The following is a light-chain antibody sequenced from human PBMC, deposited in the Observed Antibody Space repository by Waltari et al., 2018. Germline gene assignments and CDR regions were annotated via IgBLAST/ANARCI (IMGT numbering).Light chain of an antibody. CDR3: QQYNDYPLT. J-gene: IGKJ4*01. CDR1: QIINTL. V-gene: IGKV1-5*03. CDR2: NAS. Sequence: DIQMTPSPSTLSASVGARVTITCRASQIINTLLAWYQQKPGKATKLIIYNASGLESGVPSRFSGSGSETEFTLTISSLQPDDFATYYCQQYNDYPLTFGGGTKVEIK.